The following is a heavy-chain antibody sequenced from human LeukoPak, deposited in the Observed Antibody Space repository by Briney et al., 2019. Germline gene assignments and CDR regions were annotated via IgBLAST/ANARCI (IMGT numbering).Heavy chain of an antibody. CDR2: IWYDGSNK. Sequence: GGSLRLSCSASGLTFSTYAMHWLRQAPGKGLEWVAVIWYDGSNKYYADSVKGRFTISRDNSKNTLYLQMNSLRAEDAAVYYCARDDDSSGYYPDYWGQGTLVTVSS. CDR1: GLTFSTYA. V-gene: IGHV3-33*08. D-gene: IGHD3-22*01. J-gene: IGHJ4*02. CDR3: ARDDDSSGYYPDY.